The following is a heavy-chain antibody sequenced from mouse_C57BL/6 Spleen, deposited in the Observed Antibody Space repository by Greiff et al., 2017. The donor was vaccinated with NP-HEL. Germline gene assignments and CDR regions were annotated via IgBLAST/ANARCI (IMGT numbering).Heavy chain of an antibody. CDR2: IYPGSGST. J-gene: IGHJ1*03. D-gene: IGHD2-4*01. CDR3: ARGKDYHWDFDV. Sequence: VQLQQSGPELVKPGASVKISCKASGYSFTSYYIHWVKQRPGQGLEWIGWIYPGSGSTKYNEKFKGKATLTADTSSSTAYMQLSSLTSEDSAVYYGARGKDYHWDFDVWGTGTTVTVSS. V-gene: IGHV1-66*01. CDR1: GYSFTSYY.